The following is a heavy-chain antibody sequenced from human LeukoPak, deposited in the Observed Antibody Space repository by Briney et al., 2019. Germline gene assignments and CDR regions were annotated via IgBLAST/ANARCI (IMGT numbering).Heavy chain of an antibody. CDR1: GFAFSSYD. CDR2: IATAGDT. D-gene: IGHD4-17*01. V-gene: IGHV3-13*01. J-gene: IGHJ2*01. Sequence: PGGSLRLSSAASGFAFSSYDMHWARPATGKGLGWVSAIATAGDTDYHSTVKGRFTISREKAKNSLYLQMNSLRAEDTAVYYCARGGATVTHDWYFDLWGRGTLVTVSS. CDR3: ARGGATVTHDWYFDL.